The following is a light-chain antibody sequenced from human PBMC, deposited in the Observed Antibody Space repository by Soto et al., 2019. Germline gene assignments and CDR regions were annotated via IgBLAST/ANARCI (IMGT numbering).Light chain of an antibody. V-gene: IGKV3-15*01. CDR3: QQYNNWPWT. Sequence: EIVMTQSPATLSVSPGERATLSCRASQSVGSNLAWYQQKPGQAPRLLIYGASTRATGIPARFSGSGSGTEFTLTISILQSEDFAVYYCQQYNNWPWTFGQGTKVEIK. CDR2: GAS. J-gene: IGKJ1*01. CDR1: QSVGSN.